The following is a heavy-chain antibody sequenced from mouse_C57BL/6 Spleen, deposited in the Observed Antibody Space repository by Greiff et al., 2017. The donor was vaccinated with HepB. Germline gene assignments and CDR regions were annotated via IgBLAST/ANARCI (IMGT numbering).Heavy chain of an antibody. J-gene: IGHJ3*01. Sequence: QVQLQQSGTELVKPGASVKLSCKASGYTFTSYWMHWVKQRPGQGLEWIGNINPSNGGTKYNEKFKSKATLTVDKSSSTAYMQLSSLTSEDSAVYYCARSLWKEGPWFAYWGQGTLVTVSA. CDR2: INPSNGGT. V-gene: IGHV1-53*01. CDR1: GYTFTSYW. CDR3: ARSLWKEGPWFAY. D-gene: IGHD1-1*02.